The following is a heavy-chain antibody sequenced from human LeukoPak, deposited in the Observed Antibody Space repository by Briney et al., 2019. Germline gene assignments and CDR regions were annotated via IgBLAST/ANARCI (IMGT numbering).Heavy chain of an antibody. V-gene: IGHV3-9*01. J-gene: IGHJ3*02. CDR3: AKDLSSGWYGDAFDI. Sequence: GGSLTLFCAASGFTFDVYAMHWPRQAAGKGLVWVSGISWNSGSIGYADSVKGRFTISRDNAKNSLYLQMNGLRAEDTALYYCAKDLSSGWYGDAFDIWGQGTMVTVSS. CDR1: GFTFDVYA. CDR2: ISWNSGSI. D-gene: IGHD6-19*01.